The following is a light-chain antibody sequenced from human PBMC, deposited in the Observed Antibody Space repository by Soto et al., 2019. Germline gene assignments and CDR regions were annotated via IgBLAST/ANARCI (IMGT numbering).Light chain of an antibody. J-gene: IGKJ2*01. CDR1: QSISNY. CDR3: QQRRSTPPMYT. CDR2: AAS. Sequence: DIQMTQSPSSLSASVGDRVTITCRASQSISNYLNWYHQKPGKAPKVLLYAASRLQSGVPSRFSGSGSGTYLALTINNLQTEDYATFYGQQRRSTPPMYTFGQGTKPEIK. V-gene: IGKV1-39*01.